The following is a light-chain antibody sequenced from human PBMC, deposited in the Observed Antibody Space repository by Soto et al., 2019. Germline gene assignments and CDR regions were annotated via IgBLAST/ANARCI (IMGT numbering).Light chain of an antibody. CDR1: SSDVGGYNY. CDR3: SSYVGSNNFV. V-gene: IGLV2-14*01. CDR2: DVS. Sequence: SALTQPASVSGSPGQSITISCTGTSSDVGGYNYVSWYQQHPGKAPKLMIYDVSNRPSGVSNRFSGSKSGNTASLTVSGLQAEDEADYYCSSYVGSNNFVFGTGTKVTVL. J-gene: IGLJ1*01.